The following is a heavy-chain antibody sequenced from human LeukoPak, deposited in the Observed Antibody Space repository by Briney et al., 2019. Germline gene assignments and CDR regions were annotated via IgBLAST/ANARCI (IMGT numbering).Heavy chain of an antibody. CDR3: ARGIPDIVVVVAADDAFDI. CDR2: ISAYNGNT. CDR1: GYTFTSYG. V-gene: IGHV1-18*04. J-gene: IGHJ3*02. Sequence: ASVTVSCTASGYTFTSYGISWVRQAPGQGLEWMGWISAYNGNTNYAHKLQGRVTMTTDTSTSTAYMELRSLRSDDTAVYYCARGIPDIVVVVAADDAFDIWGQGTMVTVSS. D-gene: IGHD2-15*01.